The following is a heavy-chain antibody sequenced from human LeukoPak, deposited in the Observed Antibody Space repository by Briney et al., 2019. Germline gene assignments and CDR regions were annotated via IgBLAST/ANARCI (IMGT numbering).Heavy chain of an antibody. D-gene: IGHD3-22*01. Sequence: GGSLRLSCTASGFIFSTYAMTWVSQAPGKGLDWVSGIGASGADTYYADSAKGRFTVSRDNSKNTLYLQMSSLRADDTAVYFCAKRPRDSSGYYLGAFDGWGQGTTVTVSS. CDR2: IGASGADT. J-gene: IGHJ3*01. CDR3: AKRPRDSSGYYLGAFDG. V-gene: IGHV3-23*01. CDR1: GFIFSTYA.